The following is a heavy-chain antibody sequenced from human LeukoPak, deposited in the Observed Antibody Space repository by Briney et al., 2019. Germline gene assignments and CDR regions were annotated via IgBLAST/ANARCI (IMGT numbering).Heavy chain of an antibody. CDR3: AREQRYGMDV. J-gene: IGHJ6*02. CDR1: GGSISSYY. V-gene: IGHV4-59*01. Sequence: SETLSLTCTVSGGSISSYYWSWIRQPPGKGLEWIGYIYYSGSTNYNPSLKSRVTISVDTSKNQSSLKLSSVTAADTAVYYCAREQRYGMDVWGQGTTVTVSS. CDR2: IYYSGST. D-gene: IGHD5-24*01.